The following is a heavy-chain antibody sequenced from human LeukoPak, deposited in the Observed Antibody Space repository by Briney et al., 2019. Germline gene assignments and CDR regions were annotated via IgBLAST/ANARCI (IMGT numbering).Heavy chain of an antibody. CDR3: ARDFEQWLVQGFDY. CDR2: LNPNNGGT. J-gene: IGHJ4*02. V-gene: IGHV1-2*02. Sequence: ASVKVSCKASGYTFTGHYLHWVRQAPGQGLEWMGWLNPNNGGTKYAQKFQGRVTMTRDTSITTAYMELSSLRSDDTAVYYCARDFEQWLVQGFDYWGQGTLVTVSS. D-gene: IGHD6-19*01. CDR1: GYTFTGHY.